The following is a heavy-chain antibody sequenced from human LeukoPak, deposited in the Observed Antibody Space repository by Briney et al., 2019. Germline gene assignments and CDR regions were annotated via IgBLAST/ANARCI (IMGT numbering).Heavy chain of an antibody. D-gene: IGHD7-27*01. CDR3: ARGGEIRYYYDMDV. J-gene: IGHJ6*02. CDR2: IYYSGST. CDR1: GGSISSYY. Sequence: PSETLSLTCTVSGGSISSYYWGWIRQPPGKGLEWIGYIYYSGSTNYNPSLKSRVTISVDTSKHQLSLNLSSVTAADTAVYYCARGGEIRYYYDMDVWGQGTTVTVSS. V-gene: IGHV4-59*01.